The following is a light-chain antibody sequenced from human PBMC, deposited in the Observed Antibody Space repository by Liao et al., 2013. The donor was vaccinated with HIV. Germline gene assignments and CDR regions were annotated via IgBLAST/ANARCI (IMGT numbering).Light chain of an antibody. J-gene: IGLJ3*02. CDR2: HDS. V-gene: IGLV3-1*01. CDR1: ELGYKY. Sequence: SYELTQTPSVSVSPGQTVTITCSGDELGYKYSSWYQQKPGQSPVLVIYHDSERPSGVPDRFSASRSGNTATLTISGTQPMDEADYYCQAWDSTSYWVFGGGTKLTVL. CDR3: QAWDSTSYWV.